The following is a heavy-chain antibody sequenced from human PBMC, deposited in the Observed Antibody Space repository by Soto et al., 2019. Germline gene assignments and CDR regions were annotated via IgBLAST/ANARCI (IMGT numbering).Heavy chain of an antibody. CDR2: ITSSGSTV. D-gene: IGHD1-26*01. J-gene: IGHJ6*02. Sequence: PGGSLRLSCAASGFTFDDYTMHWVRQAPGKGLEWVSYITSSGSTVYYGDSVRGRFTISRDNAKNSLYLQMNSLRAEDTAVYYCVRRELLIDYYYYYGLDVWGQGTTVTVSS. V-gene: IGHV3-48*03. CDR1: GFTFDDYT. CDR3: VRRELLIDYYYYYGLDV.